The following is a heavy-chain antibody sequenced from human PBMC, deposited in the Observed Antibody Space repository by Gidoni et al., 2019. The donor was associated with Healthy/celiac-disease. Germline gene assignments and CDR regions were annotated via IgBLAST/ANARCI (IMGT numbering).Heavy chain of an antibody. V-gene: IGHV3-15*01. CDR1: GFTFSNAW. D-gene: IGHD3-22*01. CDR2: IKSKTDGGTT. CDR3: TTGQPSYYPATSDAFDI. Sequence: EVQLVESGGGLVKPGGSLRLSCAASGFTFSNAWMSWVRQAPGKGLEWVGRIKSKTDGGTTDYAAPVKGRFTISRDDSKNTLYLQMNSLKTEDTAVYYCTTGQPSYYPATSDAFDIWGQGTMVTVSS. J-gene: IGHJ3*02.